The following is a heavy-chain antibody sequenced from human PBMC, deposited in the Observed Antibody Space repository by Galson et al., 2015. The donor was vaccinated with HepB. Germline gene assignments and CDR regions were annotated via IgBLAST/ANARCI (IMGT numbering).Heavy chain of an antibody. D-gene: IGHD1-26*01. Sequence: TLSLTCTVSGGSISSSSYYWGWIRQPPGKGLEWIGSIYYSGSTYYNPSLKSRVTISVDTSKNQFSLKLSSVTAADTAVYYCARGGGSYYYAFDIWGQGTMVTVSS. CDR1: GGSISSSSYY. CDR3: ARGGGSYYYAFDI. V-gene: IGHV4-39*07. CDR2: IYYSGST. J-gene: IGHJ3*02.